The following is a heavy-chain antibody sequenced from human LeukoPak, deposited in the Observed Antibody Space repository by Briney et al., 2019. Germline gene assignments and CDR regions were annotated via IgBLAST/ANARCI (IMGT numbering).Heavy chain of an antibody. Sequence: SETLSLTCTVSGGSISSGGYYWSWIRQPPGKGLEWIGEINHSGSTNYNPSLKSRVTISVDTSKNQFSLKLSSVTAADTAVYYRARGKILWFGVRGPDYDYWGQGTLVTVSS. V-gene: IGHV4-39*07. CDR2: INHSGST. J-gene: IGHJ4*02. D-gene: IGHD3-10*01. CDR1: GGSISSGGYY. CDR3: ARGKILWFGVRGPDYDY.